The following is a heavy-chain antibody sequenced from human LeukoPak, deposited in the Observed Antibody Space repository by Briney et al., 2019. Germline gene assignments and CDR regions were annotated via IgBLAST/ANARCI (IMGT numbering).Heavy chain of an antibody. J-gene: IGHJ5*02. Sequence: SVKVSCKASGGTFSSYAISWVRQAPGQGLEWMGGIIPIFGTANYAQKFQGRVTITADKSTSTAYMELSSLRSEDTAVYYCARDMNPPYGDYEVWFDPWGQGTLVTVSS. CDR2: IIPIFGTA. V-gene: IGHV1-69*06. CDR1: GGTFSSYA. D-gene: IGHD4-17*01. CDR3: ARDMNPPYGDYEVWFDP.